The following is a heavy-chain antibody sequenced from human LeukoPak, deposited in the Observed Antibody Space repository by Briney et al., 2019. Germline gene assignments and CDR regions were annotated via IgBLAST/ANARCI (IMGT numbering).Heavy chain of an antibody. CDR1: GGSISSYY. Sequence: SETLSLTCTVSGGSISSYYWSWIRQSPGKGLEWIGYINYSGSTIYNPSLQSRVTISVDTSKNQFSLKLSSVTAAETAVYHCAREGRYRYGYNEYHSYMDIWGKGTTVTVSS. V-gene: IGHV4-59*01. J-gene: IGHJ6*03. CDR3: AREGRYRYGYNEYHSYMDI. D-gene: IGHD5-18*01. CDR2: INYSGST.